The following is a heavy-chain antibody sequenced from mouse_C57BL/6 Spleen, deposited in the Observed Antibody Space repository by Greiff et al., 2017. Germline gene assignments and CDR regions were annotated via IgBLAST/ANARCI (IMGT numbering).Heavy chain of an antibody. Sequence: VQLVESGPGLVKPSQSLSLTCSVTGYSITSGYYWNWIRQFPGNKLEWMGYISYDGSNNYNPSLKNRISITRDTSKNQFFLKLNSVTTEDTATYYCARDNGYPWYFDVWGTGTTVTVSS. J-gene: IGHJ1*03. CDR3: ARDNGYPWYFDV. V-gene: IGHV3-6*01. CDR1: GYSITSGYY. D-gene: IGHD2-2*01. CDR2: ISYDGSN.